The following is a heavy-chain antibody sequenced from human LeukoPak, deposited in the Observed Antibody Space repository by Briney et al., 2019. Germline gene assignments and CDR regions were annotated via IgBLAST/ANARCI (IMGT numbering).Heavy chain of an antibody. CDR3: VKLGLSIAAAGAGVDY. CDR2: ISPNGAGT. J-gene: IGHJ4*02. D-gene: IGHD6-13*01. Sequence: GGSLRLSCSASGFTFSGYSMHWVRQAPGKGLDYVSGISPNGAGTYYGDSVKGRFTISRDNSKNTVYLQMSSLTTEDTALYYCVKLGLSIAAAGAGVDYWGQGTLVTVSS. V-gene: IGHV3-64D*09. CDR1: GFTFSGYS.